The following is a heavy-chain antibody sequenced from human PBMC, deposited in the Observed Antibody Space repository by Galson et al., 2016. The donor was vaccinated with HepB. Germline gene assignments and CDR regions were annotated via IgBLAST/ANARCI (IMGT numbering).Heavy chain of an antibody. CDR1: GYTLSSYY. CDR3: AREPPTSSSFDH. CDR2: MFPSGGRT. J-gene: IGHJ4*02. Sequence: SVTVSCKASGYTLSSYYMHWVRQAPGQGLEWMGVMFPSGGRTSYAPKFQGRVTMTRDTSTSTDYMELSSLGSEDTAVYYCAREPPTSSSFDHWGQGTLVPVSS. V-gene: IGHV1-46*01.